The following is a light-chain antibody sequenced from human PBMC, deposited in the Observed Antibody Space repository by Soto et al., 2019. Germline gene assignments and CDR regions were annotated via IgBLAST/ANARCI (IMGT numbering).Light chain of an antibody. V-gene: IGLV2-8*01. CDR3: SSYAGSSNFVV. CDR1: SSDVGGYDY. J-gene: IGLJ2*01. CDR2: EVS. Sequence: QSALTQPPSASGSPGQSVTMSCSGTSSDVGGYDYVSWYQQNPGKAPKLMIYEVSKRPSGVPDRFFGSKSGNTASLTVSGLQDEDEADYYCSSYAGSSNFVVFGGGTKVTVL.